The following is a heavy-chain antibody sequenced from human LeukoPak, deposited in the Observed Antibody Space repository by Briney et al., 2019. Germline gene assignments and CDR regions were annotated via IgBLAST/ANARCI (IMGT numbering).Heavy chain of an antibody. CDR2: ISSSSSYI. D-gene: IGHD1-26*01. V-gene: IGHV3-21*01. CDR3: VEVGASDY. CDR1: GFTFSSYT. Sequence: GGSLGLSCAASGFTFSSYTMNWVRQAPGKGLEWVSSISSSSSYIYYADSVEGRFTISRDNAKNSLYLQMNSLRAEDTAVYYCVEVGASDYWGQGTLVTVSS. J-gene: IGHJ4*02.